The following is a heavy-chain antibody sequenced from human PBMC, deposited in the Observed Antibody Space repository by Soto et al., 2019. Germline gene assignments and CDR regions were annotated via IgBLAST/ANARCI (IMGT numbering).Heavy chain of an antibody. CDR2: ISYDGSNK. Sequence: QVQLVESGGGVVQPGRSLRLSCAASGFTLSGYAMHWVRQAPGKGLEWVAAISYDGSNKYHAESVKGRFTISRDDSKNTVYLQMNSLRGDDTAVYYCARAPEGIDVWGQGTTVTVSS. CDR1: GFTLSGYA. V-gene: IGHV3-30-3*01. CDR3: ARAPEGIDV. J-gene: IGHJ6*02.